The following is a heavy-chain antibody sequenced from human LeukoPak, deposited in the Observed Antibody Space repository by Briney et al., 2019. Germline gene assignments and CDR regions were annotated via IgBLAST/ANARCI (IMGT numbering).Heavy chain of an antibody. J-gene: IGHJ4*02. CDR2: TPYHGVSR. V-gene: IGHV3-30*02. CDR1: GFILGSYG. CDR3: AKDRHGDYTSGY. Sequence: PGGSLRLSCAASGFILGSYGMRWVRQAPGKGLEWVAFTPYHGVSRYYTESVKGRFTISRDNSKSTLYLQMNSLRIEDTAVYYCAKDRHGDYTSGYWGQGTLVIVSS. D-gene: IGHD4-17*01.